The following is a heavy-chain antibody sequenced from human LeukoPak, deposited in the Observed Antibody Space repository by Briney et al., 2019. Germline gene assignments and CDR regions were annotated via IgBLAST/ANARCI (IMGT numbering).Heavy chain of an antibody. J-gene: IGHJ4*02. V-gene: IGHV3-15*01. CDR1: GFTFSNAW. Sequence: GGSLRLSCAASGFTFSNAWMSWVRQAPGKGLECVGRIKSKTDGGTTDYAAPVKGRFTISRDDSKNTLYLQMNNLKTEDTAMYYCTTGTPYSGSYWVFDYWGQGTLVTVSS. CDR2: IKSKTDGGTT. D-gene: IGHD1-26*01. CDR3: TTGTPYSGSYWVFDY.